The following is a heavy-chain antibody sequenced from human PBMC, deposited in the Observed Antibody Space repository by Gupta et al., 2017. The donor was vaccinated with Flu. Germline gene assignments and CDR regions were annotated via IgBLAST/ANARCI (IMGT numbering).Heavy chain of an antibody. CDR3: ARSPVVVRSYWYFDL. D-gene: IGHD3-22*01. V-gene: IGHV4-39*01. Sequence: QVQMQESGPGLVKPSETLSLSCAVSGASISDSNFYWGWVRQSPGKGLEWIGNAYFSGSTYYNPSLKGRVAVSVDTSKNEVSLRLTSVTATDSGIYYCARSPVVVRSYWYFDLWGRGALVTVSS. J-gene: IGHJ2*01. CDR1: GASISDSNFY. CDR2: AYFSGST.